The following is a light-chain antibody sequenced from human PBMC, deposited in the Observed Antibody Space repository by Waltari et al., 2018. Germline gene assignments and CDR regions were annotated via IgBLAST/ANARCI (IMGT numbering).Light chain of an antibody. J-gene: IGLJ2*01. CDR2: DVS. Sequence: QSALTQPASVSGSPGQSITISCTGTSSGVGGYNYVSWYQQHPGKAPKLMIYDVSNRPSGVSNRFSGSKSGNTASLTISGLQAEDEADYYCSSYTSSITLLFGGGTKLTVL. V-gene: IGLV2-14*03. CDR1: SSGVGGYNY. CDR3: SSYTSSITLL.